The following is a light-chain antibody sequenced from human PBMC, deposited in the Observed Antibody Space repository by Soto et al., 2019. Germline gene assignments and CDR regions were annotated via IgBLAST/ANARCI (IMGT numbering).Light chain of an antibody. CDR2: LTY. Sequence: EIQITTSPSSLSASVGGRVTSTLRSSQDIGNDVGWYQQKPGKAPKRLIYLTYSLQTGVPSRFSGSGSGTDFSLTISSLQPEDSATYFCLQHNSYPRTFGQGTKVDI. CDR3: LQHNSYPRT. V-gene: IGKV1-17*01. CDR1: QDIGND. J-gene: IGKJ1*01.